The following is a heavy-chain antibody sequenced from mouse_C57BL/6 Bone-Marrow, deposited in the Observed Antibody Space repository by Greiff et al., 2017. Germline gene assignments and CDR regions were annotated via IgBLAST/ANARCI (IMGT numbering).Heavy chain of an antibody. Sequence: QVQLQQPGAELVKPGASVKLSCKASGYTFTSYWMHWVKQRPGPGLEWIGMIHPNSGSTNYNEKFKSKATLTVDKSSSTAYMQLSSLTSEDSAVYYCARRGPYGNYDYWGQGTTLTVSS. V-gene: IGHV1-64*01. CDR1: GYTFTSYW. J-gene: IGHJ2*01. CDR3: ARRGPYGNYDY. CDR2: IHPNSGST. D-gene: IGHD2-1*01.